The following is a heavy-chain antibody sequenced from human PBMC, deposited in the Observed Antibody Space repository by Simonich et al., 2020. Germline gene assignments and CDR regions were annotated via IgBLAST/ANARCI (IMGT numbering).Heavy chain of an antibody. CDR1: GFTFSSYS. CDR2: SSSRSSYI. V-gene: IGHV3-21*01. CDR3: ARARGDSSSWYFDY. D-gene: IGHD6-13*01. J-gene: IGHJ4*02. Sequence: EVQLVESGGGLVKPGGSLRLSCAASGFTFSSYSMNWVRQAPGKGLEWVSSSSSRSSYIYYADSVKGRFTISRNNAKNSLYLQMNSLRAEDTAVYYCARARGDSSSWYFDYWGQGTLVTVSS.